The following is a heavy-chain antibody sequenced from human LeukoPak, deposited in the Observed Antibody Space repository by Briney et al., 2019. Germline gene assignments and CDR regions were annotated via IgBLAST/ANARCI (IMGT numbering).Heavy chain of an antibody. CDR2: INTNTGNP. Sequence: GASVKVSCKASGYTFTSYGISWVRQAPGQGLEWMGWINTNTGNPTYAQGFTGRFVFSLDTSVSTAYLQISSLKAEDTAVYYCARDADTMIVVDVWEGSSRFDPWGQGTLVTVSS. J-gene: IGHJ5*02. V-gene: IGHV7-4-1*02. CDR3: ARDADTMIVVDVWEGSSRFDP. CDR1: GYTFTSYG. D-gene: IGHD3-22*01.